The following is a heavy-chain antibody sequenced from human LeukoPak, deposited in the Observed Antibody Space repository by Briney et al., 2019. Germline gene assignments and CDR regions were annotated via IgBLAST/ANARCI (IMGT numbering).Heavy chain of an antibody. D-gene: IGHD3-22*01. CDR2: IYYSGST. V-gene: IGHV4-59*01. CDR3: ATGSSGNYYYYMDV. J-gene: IGHJ6*03. CDR1: GGSISSYY. Sequence: PSETLSLTCTVSGGSISSYYWSWIRQPPGKGLEWIGYIYYSGSTNYNPSLKSRVTISVDTSKNQLSLKLSSVTAADTAVYYCATGSSGNYYYYMDVWGKGTTVTVSS.